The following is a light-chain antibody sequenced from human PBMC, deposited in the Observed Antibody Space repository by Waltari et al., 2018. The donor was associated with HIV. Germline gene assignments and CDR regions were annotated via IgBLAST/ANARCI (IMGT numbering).Light chain of an antibody. V-gene: IGLV1-44*01. CDR3: AAWDENLNGL. J-gene: IGLJ3*02. Sequence: QSVLTQPPSASGTPGQRVTISCSGSSSNIGTNTVHWYQHLPGSAPKLLIYSNKQRPSVVPDRFSASKSGTSASLASSGLRSEDEAEYYCAAWDENLNGLFGGGTKLTVL. CDR2: SNK. CDR1: SSNIGTNT.